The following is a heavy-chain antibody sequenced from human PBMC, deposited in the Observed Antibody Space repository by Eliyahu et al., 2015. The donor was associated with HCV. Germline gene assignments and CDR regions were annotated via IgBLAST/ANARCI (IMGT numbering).Heavy chain of an antibody. CDR1: GFXFSDSW. V-gene: IGHV3-74*01. J-gene: IGHJ3*01. Sequence: EVRLVESGGGLVQPGGSLRLSCAASGFXFSDSWMHWVRRVPGMGVVWVWRTKNDXXDTSYADSVKGRFTISRDNAKNTXFLEXNSLXAEDTAVYYCARVQLLADDVFNVWGQGTMVTVSS. D-gene: IGHD5-24*01. CDR3: ARVQLLADDVFNV. CDR2: TKNDXXDT.